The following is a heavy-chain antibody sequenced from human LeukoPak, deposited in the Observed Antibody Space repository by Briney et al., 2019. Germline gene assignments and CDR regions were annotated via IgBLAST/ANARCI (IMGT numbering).Heavy chain of an antibody. V-gene: IGHV3-30*03. Sequence: GGSLRLSCAASGFTFDDYGMSWVRQAPGKGLEWVAVISYDGSNKDYADSVKGRFTISRDNSKNTLYLQMNSLRAEDTAVYYCARALVGGYDSYYYYYYMDVWGKGTTVTVSS. CDR1: GFTFDDYG. CDR3: ARALVGGYDSYYYYYYMDV. J-gene: IGHJ6*03. CDR2: ISYDGSNK. D-gene: IGHD5-12*01.